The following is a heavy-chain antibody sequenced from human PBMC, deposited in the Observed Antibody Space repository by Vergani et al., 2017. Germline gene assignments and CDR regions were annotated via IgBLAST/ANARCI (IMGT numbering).Heavy chain of an antibody. CDR2: INSDGSST. D-gene: IGHD3-22*01. Sequence: EVQLVESGGGLVQPGGSLRLSCAASGFTFSSYWMHWVRQAPGKGLVWVSRINSDGSSTSYADSVKGRFTISRDNAKNTLYLQMNSLRAEDTAVYYCARGGGPYDYDSSGYWVIDYWGQGTLVTVSS. V-gene: IGHV3-74*01. J-gene: IGHJ4*02. CDR3: ARGGGPYDYDSSGYWVIDY. CDR1: GFTFSSYW.